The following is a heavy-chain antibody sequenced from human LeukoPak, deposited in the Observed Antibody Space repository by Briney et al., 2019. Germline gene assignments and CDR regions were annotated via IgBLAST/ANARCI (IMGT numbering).Heavy chain of an antibody. V-gene: IGHV1-69*04. CDR2: IIPILGIA. D-gene: IGHD4-17*01. CDR1: GGTFSSYA. CDR3: ATRAERTPGDYGDYYNY. Sequence: GSSVKVSCKASGGTFSSYAISWVRQAPGQGLEWMGRIIPILGIANYAQKFQGRVTITADKSTSTAYMELSSLRSEDTAVYYCATRAERTPGDYGDYYNYWGQGTLVTVSS. J-gene: IGHJ4*02.